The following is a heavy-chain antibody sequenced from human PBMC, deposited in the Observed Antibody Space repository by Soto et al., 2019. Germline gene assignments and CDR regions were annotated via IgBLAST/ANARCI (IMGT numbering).Heavy chain of an antibody. V-gene: IGHV3-23*01. Sequence: GGSLRLSCAASGFTFSSYPMSWVRQAPGKGLEWVAAISGSGVRIYYADSVRGRFTIFRENSKNTLYLQMNSLRAEDTAVYYCARDRLAVAGTDYWGQGTLVTVSS. CDR1: GFTFSSYP. J-gene: IGHJ4*02. CDR3: ARDRLAVAGTDY. D-gene: IGHD6-19*01. CDR2: ISGSGVRI.